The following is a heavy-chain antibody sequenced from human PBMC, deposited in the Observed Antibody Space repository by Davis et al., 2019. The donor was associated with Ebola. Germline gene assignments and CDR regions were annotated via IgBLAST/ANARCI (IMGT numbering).Heavy chain of an antibody. D-gene: IGHD3-16*01. CDR1: GGSISSYY. CDR3: ARRRPMITFDY. CDR2: IYYSGST. J-gene: IGHJ4*02. Sequence: MPSETLSLTCTVSGGSISSYYWSWIRQPPGKGLEWIGYIYYSGSTNYNPSLKSRVTISVDTSKNQFSLKLSSVTAADTAVYYCARRRPMITFDYWGQGTLVTVSS. V-gene: IGHV4-59*01.